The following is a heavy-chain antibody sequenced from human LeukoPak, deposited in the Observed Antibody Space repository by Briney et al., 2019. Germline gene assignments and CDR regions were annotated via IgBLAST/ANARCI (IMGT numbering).Heavy chain of an antibody. D-gene: IGHD3-9*01. CDR2: ISAYNGNT. CDR1: GYTFTSYG. CDR3: ARAGFYDILTGLYYFDY. J-gene: IGHJ4*02. Sequence: ASVKVSCKASGYTFTSYGISWVRQAPGQGLEWMGWISAYNGNTNYAQKLQGRVTMTTDTSTSTVYMELRSLRSDDTAVYYCARAGFYDILTGLYYFDYWGQGTLVTVSS. V-gene: IGHV1-18*01.